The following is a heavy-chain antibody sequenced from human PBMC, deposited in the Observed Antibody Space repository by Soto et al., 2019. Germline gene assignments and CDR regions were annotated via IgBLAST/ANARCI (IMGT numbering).Heavy chain of an antibody. D-gene: IGHD3-22*01. J-gene: IGHJ3*02. CDR3: ARELLFYDSDGFSWDDAFDI. CDR2: IYQSGST. V-gene: IGHV4-30-2*01. CDR1: GGSLSSSAYS. Sequence: QMHLQESGSGLVKPSQTLSLTCAVSGGSLSSSAYSWSWIRQPPGKGLEWIGFIYQSGSTYYNPSLTSRVTMSLDRPKNQFSLKLSSVTAADTAVYYCARELLFYDSDGFSWDDAFDIWGQGTMVTVSS.